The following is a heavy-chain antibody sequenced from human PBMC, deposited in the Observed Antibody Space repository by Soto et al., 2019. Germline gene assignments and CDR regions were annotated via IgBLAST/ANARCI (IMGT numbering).Heavy chain of an antibody. CDR3: ARHLKDYYGSGSYRPFDY. Sequence: PSETLSLTCTVSGGSISSYYWSWIRQPPGKGLEWIGYIYYSGSTNYNPSLKSRVTISVDTSKNQFSLKLSSVTAADTAVYYCARHLKDYYGSGSYRPFDYWGQGTLVTVSS. V-gene: IGHV4-59*08. CDR2: IYYSGST. J-gene: IGHJ4*02. CDR1: GGSISSYY. D-gene: IGHD3-10*01.